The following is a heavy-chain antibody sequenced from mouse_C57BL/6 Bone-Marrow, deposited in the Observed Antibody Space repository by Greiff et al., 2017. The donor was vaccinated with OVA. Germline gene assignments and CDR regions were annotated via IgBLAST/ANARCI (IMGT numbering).Heavy chain of an antibody. CDR3: ARHYYGPFAY. D-gene: IGHD1-1*01. J-gene: IGHJ3*01. CDR1: GFTFSSYG. CDR2: ISSGGSYT. V-gene: IGHV5-6*01. Sequence: EVKLMESGGDLVKPGGSLKLSCAASGFTFSSYGMSWVRQTPDKRLEWVATISSGGSYTYYPASVKGRFTISRENAKNTLYLQMSSLKSEDTAMYYCARHYYGPFAYWGQGTLVTVSA.